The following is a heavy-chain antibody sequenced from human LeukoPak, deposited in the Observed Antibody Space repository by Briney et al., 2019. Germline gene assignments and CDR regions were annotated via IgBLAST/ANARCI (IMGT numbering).Heavy chain of an antibody. CDR1: GYTFTSYD. Sequence: ASVKVSCKASGYTFTSYDINWVRQATGQGLEWMGWMNPNSGNTGYAQKFQGRVTMTRNTSISTAYMELSSLRSKDTAVYYCARVKYDFWSGYYSEADYYYYMDVWGKGTTVTVSS. J-gene: IGHJ6*03. CDR3: ARVKYDFWSGYYSEADYYYYMDV. D-gene: IGHD3-3*01. V-gene: IGHV1-8*01. CDR2: MNPNSGNT.